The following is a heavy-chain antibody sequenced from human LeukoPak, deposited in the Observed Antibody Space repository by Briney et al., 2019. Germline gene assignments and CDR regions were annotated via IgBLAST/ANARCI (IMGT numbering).Heavy chain of an antibody. CDR3: ATGAVGALDY. D-gene: IGHD1-26*01. Sequence: GGSLRLSCAASEFTVTSKYMSWVRQAPGKGLEWVSTIYSAGTTYYADSVKGRFTISRDNSKNTLYLQMNSLRAEDTAVYYCATGAVGALDYWGQGTLVTVSS. CDR2: IYSAGTT. V-gene: IGHV3-53*01. CDR1: EFTVTSKY. J-gene: IGHJ4*02.